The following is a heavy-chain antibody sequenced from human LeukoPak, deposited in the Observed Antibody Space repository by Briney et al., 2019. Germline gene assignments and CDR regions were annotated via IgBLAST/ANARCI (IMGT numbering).Heavy chain of an antibody. CDR1: GYTFTGYY. V-gene: IGHV1-2*04. J-gene: IGHJ3*02. Sequence: GASVKVSCKASGYTFTGYYMHLVRQAPGQGLGWMGWINPNSGGTHYEHKFHGWVTITRDTANSPAHMELSMPRSDGKAEEYRARGYCSGGSCDYDVAFDIWGQGTMVTASS. D-gene: IGHD2-15*01. CDR3: ARGYCSGGSCDYDVAFDI. CDR2: INPNSGGT.